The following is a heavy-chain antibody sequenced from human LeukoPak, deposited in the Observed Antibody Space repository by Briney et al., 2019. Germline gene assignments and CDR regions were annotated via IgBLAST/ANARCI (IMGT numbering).Heavy chain of an antibody. CDR3: AEGNGALNRLDI. Sequence: GASVKVSCKASGGTFSSYAISWVRQAPGQGLEWMGRIIPILGIANYAQKFQGRVTITADKSTSTAYMELSSLRSEDTAVYYCAEGNGALNRLDIWGQGTMVTVSS. CDR1: GGTFSSYA. V-gene: IGHV1-69*04. D-gene: IGHD1-1*01. CDR2: IIPILGIA. J-gene: IGHJ3*02.